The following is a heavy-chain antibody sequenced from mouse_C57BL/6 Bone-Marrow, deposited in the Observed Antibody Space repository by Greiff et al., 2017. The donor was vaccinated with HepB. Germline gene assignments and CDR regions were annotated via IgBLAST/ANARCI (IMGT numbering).Heavy chain of an antibody. CDR3: ARGGLLDYFDY. D-gene: IGHD2-3*01. CDR2: IYPGGGYT. V-gene: IGHV1-63*01. Sequence: VQLQESGAELVRPGTSVKMSCKASGYTFTNYWIGWAKQRPGHGLEWIGDIYPGGGYTNYNEKFRGKATLTADKSSSTAYMQFSSLTSEDSAIYYCARGGLLDYFDYWGQGTTLTVSS. J-gene: IGHJ2*01. CDR1: GYTFTNYW.